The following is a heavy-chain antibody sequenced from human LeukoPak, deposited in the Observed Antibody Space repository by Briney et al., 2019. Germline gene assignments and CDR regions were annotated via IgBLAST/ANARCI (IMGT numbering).Heavy chain of an antibody. D-gene: IGHD7-27*01. J-gene: IGHJ4*02. Sequence: ASVKVSCEASGYTFTGYYMHWVRQAPGQGLEWMGWINPNSGGTNYARKFQGRVTMTRDTSISTAYLELSSLRPDDTAVYYCARDVTGETSDYWSQGTLVTVSS. CDR2: INPNSGGT. CDR3: ARDVTGETSDY. CDR1: GYTFTGYY. V-gene: IGHV1-2*02.